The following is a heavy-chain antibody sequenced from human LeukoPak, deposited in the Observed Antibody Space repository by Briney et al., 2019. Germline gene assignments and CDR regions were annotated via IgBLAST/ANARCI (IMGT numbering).Heavy chain of an antibody. J-gene: IGHJ4*02. CDR2: IRNDGGII. Sequence: PGGSPRLSCAASGFTFNSYWMHWVRQVPGKGLVWVARIRNDGGIINYADSVKGRFTISRDNAKNSLYLQMNSLRAEDTAVYYCARDLMGIAYRGAFYYWGQGTLVTVSS. V-gene: IGHV3-74*01. D-gene: IGHD6-13*01. CDR1: GFTFNSYW. CDR3: ARDLMGIAYRGAFYY.